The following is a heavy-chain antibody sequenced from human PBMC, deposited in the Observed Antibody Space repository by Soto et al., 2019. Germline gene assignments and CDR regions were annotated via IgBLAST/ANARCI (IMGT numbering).Heavy chain of an antibody. CDR2: MNPNSGNT. J-gene: IGHJ5*02. D-gene: IGHD4-17*01. CDR1: GYTFTSYD. V-gene: IGHV1-8*01. Sequence: GASVKVSCKASGYTFTSYDINWVRQATGQGLEWMGWMNPNSGNTGYAQKFQGRVTVTRNTSISTAYMELSSLRSEDTAVYYCARSYGDYVWFDPWGQGTLVTVSS. CDR3: ARSYGDYVWFDP.